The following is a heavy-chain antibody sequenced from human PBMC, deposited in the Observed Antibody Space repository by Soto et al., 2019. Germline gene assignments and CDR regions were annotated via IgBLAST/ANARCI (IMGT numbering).Heavy chain of an antibody. CDR1: GGSISSSSYY. J-gene: IGHJ4*02. CDR2: IYYSGST. V-gene: IGHV4-39*01. Sequence: NPSETLSLTCTVSGGSISSSSYYWGWIRQPPGKGLEWIGSIYYSGSTYYNPSLKSRVTISVDTSKNQFSLKLSSVTAADTAVYYCARQELRFLEWLAYYYDYWGQGTLVTVSS. D-gene: IGHD3-3*01. CDR3: ARQELRFLEWLAYYYDY.